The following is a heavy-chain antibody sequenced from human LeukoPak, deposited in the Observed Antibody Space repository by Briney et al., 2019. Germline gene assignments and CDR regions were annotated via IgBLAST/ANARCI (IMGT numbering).Heavy chain of an antibody. D-gene: IGHD3-22*01. CDR1: GFTFSSYA. Sequence: GGSLRLSCAASGFTFSSYAMSWVRQAPGKGLEWVSAISGSGGSTYYADSVKGRFTISRDNSKNTLDLQMSSLRAEDTAVYYCAKSSYYDSSGYYREYYFDYWGQGTLVTVSS. CDR2: ISGSGGST. J-gene: IGHJ4*02. V-gene: IGHV3-23*01. CDR3: AKSSYYDSSGYYREYYFDY.